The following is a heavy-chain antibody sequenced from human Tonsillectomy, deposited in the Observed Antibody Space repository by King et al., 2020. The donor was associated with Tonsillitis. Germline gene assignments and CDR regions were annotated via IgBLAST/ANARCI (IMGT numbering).Heavy chain of an antibody. CDR2: IKYDGSEK. CDR1: AFSFSDSL. D-gene: IGHD6-13*01. CDR3: AKICSTTTCVDAFDI. J-gene: IGHJ3*02. Sequence: VQLVESGGGLVQPGGSLRLSCAASAFSFSDSLMSWLRQAPGKGMEWVANIKYDGSEKYYVASVRGRFDISRDNAKKSLYLQMNSLRVEDTATYYCAKICSTTTCVDAFDIWGRGTLVTVSS. V-gene: IGHV3-7*03.